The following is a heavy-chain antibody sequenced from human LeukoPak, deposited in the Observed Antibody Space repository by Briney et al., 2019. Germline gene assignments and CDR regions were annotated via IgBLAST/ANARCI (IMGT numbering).Heavy chain of an antibody. CDR1: GYTFISYD. CDR3: ARGRGYDFWSNYYTFDY. V-gene: IGHV1-8*01. Sequence: ASVKVSCKASGYTFISYDINWVRQATGQGLEWMGWMNPNSGNTAYAQKFQGRATMTKNTSISTAYMELSSLRPEDTAVYYCARGRGYDFWSNYYTFDYWGQGTLVTVSS. D-gene: IGHD3-3*01. CDR2: MNPNSGNT. J-gene: IGHJ4*02.